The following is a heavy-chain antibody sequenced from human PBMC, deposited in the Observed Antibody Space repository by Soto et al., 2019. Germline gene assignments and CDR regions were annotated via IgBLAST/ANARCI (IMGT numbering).Heavy chain of an antibody. CDR3: ARGSYVRAIDY. Sequence: SETLSLTCAVSGGSISSGGYSWSWIRQPPGKGLEWIGYIYHSGRTYYNPSLKSRVTISVDRPKNHFSLKLSSVTAADTAVYYCARGSYVRAIDYWAQGTLVTVSS. J-gene: IGHJ4*02. CDR2: IYHSGRT. CDR1: GGSISSGGYS. D-gene: IGHD3-16*01. V-gene: IGHV4-30-2*01.